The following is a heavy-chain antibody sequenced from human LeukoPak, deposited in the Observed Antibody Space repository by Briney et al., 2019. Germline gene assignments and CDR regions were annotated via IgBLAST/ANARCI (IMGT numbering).Heavy chain of an antibody. V-gene: IGHV3-33*01. J-gene: IGHJ4*02. D-gene: IGHD6-19*01. CDR1: GFTFSSYG. CDR3: ARGGHSSGWYYFDY. CDR2: IWYDGSNK. Sequence: GGSLRLSCAASGFTFSSYGMHWVRQAPGKGLEWEAVIWYDGSNKYYADSVKGRFTISRDNSKNTLYLQMNSLRAEDTAVYYCARGGHSSGWYYFDYWGQGTLVTVSS.